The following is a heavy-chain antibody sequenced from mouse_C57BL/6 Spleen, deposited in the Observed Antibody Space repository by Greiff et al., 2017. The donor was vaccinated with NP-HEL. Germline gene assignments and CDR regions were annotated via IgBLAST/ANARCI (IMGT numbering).Heavy chain of an antibody. CDR1: GYTFTSYW. Sequence: VKLQQPGAELVKPGASVKLSCKASGYTFTSYWMHWVKQRPGRGLEWIGRIDPNSGGTKYNEKFKSKATLTVDKPSSTAYMQLSSLTSEDSAVYYCARDAGLQTGTFDYWGQGTTLTVSS. CDR2: IDPNSGGT. D-gene: IGHD4-1*01. V-gene: IGHV1-72*01. J-gene: IGHJ2*01. CDR3: ARDAGLQTGTFDY.